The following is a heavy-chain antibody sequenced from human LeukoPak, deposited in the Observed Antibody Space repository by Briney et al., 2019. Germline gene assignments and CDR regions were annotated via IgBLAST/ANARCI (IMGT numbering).Heavy chain of an antibody. CDR2: ISGSGGST. J-gene: IGHJ4*02. Sequence: PGGSLRLSCAASGFTFSSYAMSWVRQAPGKGLEWVSAISGSGGSTYYADSVKGRFTISRDNSKNTLYLQMNSLRAEDTDVYYCAKSKWELLDFDYWGQGTLVTVSS. CDR1: GFTFSSYA. D-gene: IGHD1-26*01. CDR3: AKSKWELLDFDY. V-gene: IGHV3-23*01.